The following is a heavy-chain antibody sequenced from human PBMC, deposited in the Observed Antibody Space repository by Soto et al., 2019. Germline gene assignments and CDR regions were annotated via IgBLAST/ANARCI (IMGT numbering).Heavy chain of an antibody. D-gene: IGHD3-10*01. Sequence: SETLSLTCTVSGGSISSGDYYWSWIRQPPGKGLEWIGYIYYSGSTYYNPSLKSRVTISVDTSKNQFSLKLSSVTAADTAVYYCAREDFYGSDIFDYWGQGTLVTVSS. V-gene: IGHV4-30-4*01. CDR1: GGSISSGDYY. J-gene: IGHJ4*02. CDR2: IYYSGST. CDR3: AREDFYGSDIFDY.